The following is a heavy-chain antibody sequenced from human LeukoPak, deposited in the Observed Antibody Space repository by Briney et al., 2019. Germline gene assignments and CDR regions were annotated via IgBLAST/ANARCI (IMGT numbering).Heavy chain of an antibody. Sequence: ASVNVSCKTSGYTFTDLYIHWVRQAPGQGLEWMGRVNLNSGGTDYAQKFQGRVTMTRDTSIGTAYMELNRLRSDDTAVYFCARGEVVPAAISYYYYGVAVWGQGTTVTVSS. D-gene: IGHD2-2*02. J-gene: IGHJ6*02. CDR2: VNLNSGGT. CDR3: ARGEVVPAAISYYYYGVAV. V-gene: IGHV1-2*06. CDR1: GYTFTDLY.